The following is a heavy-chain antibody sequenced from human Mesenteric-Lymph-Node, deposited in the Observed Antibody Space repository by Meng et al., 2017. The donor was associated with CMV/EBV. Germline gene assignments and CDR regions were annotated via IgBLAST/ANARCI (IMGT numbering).Heavy chain of an antibody. Sequence: GESLKISCAASGFTFSNAWMSWVRQAPGKGLEWVSASSGSGGGTYYADSVKGRFTISRDSSKNTLYLQMNSLRAEDTAVYYCAKSPASGYYYFDYWGQGTLVTVSS. CDR3: AKSPASGYYYFDY. CDR1: GFTFSNAW. J-gene: IGHJ4*02. CDR2: SSGSGGGT. V-gene: IGHV3-23*01. D-gene: IGHD3-22*01.